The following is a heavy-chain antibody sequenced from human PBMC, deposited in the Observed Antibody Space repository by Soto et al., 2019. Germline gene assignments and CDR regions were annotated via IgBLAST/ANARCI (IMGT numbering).Heavy chain of an antibody. J-gene: IGHJ5*02. D-gene: IGHD2-2*02. V-gene: IGHV4-39*01. CDR2: IYYSGST. CDR3: ARHEGVVPAAIVKGPDYNWFDP. Sequence: SQTRSLTRTVCGDSISSSTYYCGWIRQPPGKGLEWIGSIYYSGSTYYNPSLKSRVTISVDTSKNQFSLKLSSVTAADTAVYYCARHEGVVPAAIVKGPDYNWFDPWGQGTLVTVSS. CDR1: GDSISSSTYY.